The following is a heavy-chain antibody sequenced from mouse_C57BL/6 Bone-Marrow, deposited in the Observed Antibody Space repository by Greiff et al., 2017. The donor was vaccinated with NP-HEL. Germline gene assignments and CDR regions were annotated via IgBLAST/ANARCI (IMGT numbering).Heavy chain of an antibody. CDR2: ISYSGST. CDR1: GYSITSDY. J-gene: IGHJ1*03. Sequence: VQLKESGPGLAKPSQTLSLTCSVTGYSITSDYWNWIRKFPGNKLEYMGYISYSGSTYYNPSLKSRISITRDTSKNQYYLQLNSVTTEDTATYYCARSDPLSTVVDWYFDVWGTGTTVTVSS. CDR3: ARSDPLSTVVDWYFDV. V-gene: IGHV3-8*01. D-gene: IGHD1-1*01.